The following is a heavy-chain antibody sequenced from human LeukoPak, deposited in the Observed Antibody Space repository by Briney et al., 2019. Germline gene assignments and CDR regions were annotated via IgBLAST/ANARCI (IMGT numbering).Heavy chain of an antibody. V-gene: IGHV4-39*01. CDR2: GFYSGSA. CDR3: SRLRGAMTPVTSDFDY. CDR1: GGSISGSSYY. Sequence: SETLSLTCTVSGGSISGSSYYWAWIRQPPGKGLEWIGSGFYSGSAYYNPSLKSRVTISVDTSKNQFCLNLSSLTAAGTAVYYCSRLRGAMTPVTSDFDYWGQGTLVTVSS. D-gene: IGHD4-17*01. J-gene: IGHJ4*02.